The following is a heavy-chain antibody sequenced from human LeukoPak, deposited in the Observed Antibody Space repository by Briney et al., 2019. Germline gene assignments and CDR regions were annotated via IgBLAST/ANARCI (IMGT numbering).Heavy chain of an antibody. CDR3: ARAVGAIPYYFDY. J-gene: IGHJ4*02. D-gene: IGHD1-26*01. Sequence: ASVNVSCKASVYTFTHYVINGARQAPGQGLAWMGWISAHNGDTYYAQKLQGRVTMTTDTSTPTDYIELRSLGSDDTAVYVCARAVGAIPYYFDYWGQGTLVTVSS. V-gene: IGHV1-18*01. CDR1: VYTFTHYV. CDR2: ISAHNGDT.